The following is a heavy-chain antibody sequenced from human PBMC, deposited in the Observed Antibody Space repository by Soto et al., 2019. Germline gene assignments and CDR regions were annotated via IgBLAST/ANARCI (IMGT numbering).Heavy chain of an antibody. CDR2: IIPIFGTA. CDR1: GGTFSSYA. J-gene: IGHJ6*02. CDR3: ARAQEASIAVAGTGYYYGMDV. D-gene: IGHD6-19*01. V-gene: IGHV1-69*13. Sequence: GASVKVSCKASGGTFSSYAISWVRQAPGQGLEWMGGIIPIFGTANYAQKFQGRVTITADESTSTAYIELSSLRSEDTAVYYCARAQEASIAVAGTGYYYGMDVWGQGTTVTVSS.